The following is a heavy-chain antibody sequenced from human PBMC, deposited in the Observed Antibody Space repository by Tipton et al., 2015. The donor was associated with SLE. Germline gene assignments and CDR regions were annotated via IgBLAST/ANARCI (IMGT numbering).Heavy chain of an antibody. CDR3: ARGMTTLRY. V-gene: IGHV4-39*07. D-gene: IGHD4-11*01. Sequence: TLSLTCTVSGGSISSSSYYWGWIRQPPGKGLEWIGSIYYSGSTYYNPSLKSRLTISVDTSKNQFSLKLSSVTAADTAVYYCARGMTTLRYWGRGTLVTVSS. CDR2: IYYSGST. CDR1: GGSISSSSYY. J-gene: IGHJ2*01.